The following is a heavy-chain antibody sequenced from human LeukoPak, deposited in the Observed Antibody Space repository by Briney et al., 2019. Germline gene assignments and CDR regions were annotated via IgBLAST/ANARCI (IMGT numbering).Heavy chain of an antibody. V-gene: IGHV1-18*04. J-gene: IGHJ4*02. D-gene: IGHD3-10*01. CDR1: GYTFTSYG. CDR2: ISAHNGNT. CDR3: ARARLLWFGEFFDY. Sequence: ASVKVSCKASGYTFTSYGISWVRQAPGQGLEWMGWISAHNGNTNYAQKLQGRVTMTTDTSTSTASMELRSLRSDDTAVYYCARARLLWFGEFFDYWGQGTLVTVSS.